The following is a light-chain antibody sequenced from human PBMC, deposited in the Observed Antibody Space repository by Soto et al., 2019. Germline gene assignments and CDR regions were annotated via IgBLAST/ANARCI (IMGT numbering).Light chain of an antibody. Sequence: EIEITQTPSSLSASVGDRVTITCRARQSISSYLNWDQQKPGKAPKLLIYAASSLQSGVPSRFSGSGSGTDFTLTISSLQPEDFATYYCQHYNSYSEAFGQG. CDR3: QHYNSYSEA. J-gene: IGKJ1*01. CDR2: AAS. CDR1: QSISSY. V-gene: IGKV1-39*01.